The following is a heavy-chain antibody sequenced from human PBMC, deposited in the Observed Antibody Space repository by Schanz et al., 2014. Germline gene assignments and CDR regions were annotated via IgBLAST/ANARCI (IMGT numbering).Heavy chain of an antibody. Sequence: QVQLVQSGAEVKKPGASVKASCKASGYTFVSYSMHWVRQAPGQGLEWMGIINPSGGGTSYALRFLDRVTVTSDTSTSTAYMDLSSLRTEDSAVYYCARGYGDSPTDFWGHGTLVTVSS. V-gene: IGHV1-46*01. J-gene: IGHJ4*01. D-gene: IGHD4-17*01. CDR3: ARGYGDSPTDF. CDR1: GYTFVSYS. CDR2: INPSGGGT.